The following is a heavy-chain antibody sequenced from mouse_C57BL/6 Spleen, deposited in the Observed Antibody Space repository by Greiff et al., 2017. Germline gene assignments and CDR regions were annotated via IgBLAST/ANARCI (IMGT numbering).Heavy chain of an antibody. CDR3: ARSDGSSPFAY. Sequence: QVQLKESGAELVKPGASVKISCKASGYAFSSYWMNWVKQRPGKGLEWIGQIYPGDGDTNYNGKFKGKATLTADKSSSTAYMQLSSLTSEDSAVYFCARSDGSSPFAYWGQGTLVTVSA. CDR1: GYAFSSYW. CDR2: IYPGDGDT. D-gene: IGHD1-1*01. V-gene: IGHV1-80*01. J-gene: IGHJ3*01.